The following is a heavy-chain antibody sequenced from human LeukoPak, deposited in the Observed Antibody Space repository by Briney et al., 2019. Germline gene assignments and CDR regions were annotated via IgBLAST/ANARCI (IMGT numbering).Heavy chain of an antibody. J-gene: IGHJ6*03. D-gene: IGHD1-26*01. CDR3: ARDPYSGNYGAYYYYYMDV. Sequence: GSLRLSCAASGFTFTSYNMNWVRQAPGKGLEWVSSITSSSSYIYYADSVKGRFTIFRDNAKNSLYLQMDSLRVEDTAVYYCARDPYSGNYGAYYYYYMDVWGKGTTVTISS. CDR2: ITSSSSYI. CDR1: GFTFTSYN. V-gene: IGHV3-21*06.